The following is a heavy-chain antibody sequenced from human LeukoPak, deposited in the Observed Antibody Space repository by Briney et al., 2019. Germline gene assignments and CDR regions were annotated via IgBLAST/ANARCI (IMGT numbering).Heavy chain of an antibody. J-gene: IGHJ4*02. Sequence: GESLQISCKGSGYGFSSYWIGWGRQMPGKGVEYMGIICPGDSDTRYSQSFQGQVTISADKSINPAYLQWSNLKASDTAMYYCARHTTVGGSLRFDYWGQGTLVSVSS. D-gene: IGHD4-23*01. CDR3: ARHTTVGGSLRFDY. V-gene: IGHV5-51*01. CDR2: ICPGDSDT. CDR1: GYGFSSYW.